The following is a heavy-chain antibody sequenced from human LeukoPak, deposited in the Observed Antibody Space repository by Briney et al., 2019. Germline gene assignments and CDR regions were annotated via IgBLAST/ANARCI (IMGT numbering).Heavy chain of an antibody. CDR1: GFISSSYS. J-gene: IGHJ3*02. Sequence: GGSLRLSCAASGFISSSYSMNWVRQAPGKGLEWVSSISSSSSYIYYADSVKGRFTISRDNAKNSLYLQMNSLRAEDTAVYYCARALNYYDSSGYYRGAFDIWGQGTMVTVSS. V-gene: IGHV3-21*01. CDR2: ISSSSSYI. CDR3: ARALNYYDSSGYYRGAFDI. D-gene: IGHD3-22*01.